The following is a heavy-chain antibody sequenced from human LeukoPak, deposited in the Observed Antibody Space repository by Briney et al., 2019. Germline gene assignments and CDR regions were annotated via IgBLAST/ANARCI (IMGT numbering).Heavy chain of an antibody. CDR3: ARGIAKHFDY. J-gene: IGHJ4*02. V-gene: IGHV7-4-1*02. CDR1: GYTFTTYA. CDR2: INTNTGNP. Sequence: APVKVSCKASGYTFTTYAINWVRQAPGQGLEWMGWINTNTGNPTYAQGFTGRFVFSLDTSVSTAYLQISSLKAEDTAVYYCARGIAKHFDYWGQGTLVTVSS.